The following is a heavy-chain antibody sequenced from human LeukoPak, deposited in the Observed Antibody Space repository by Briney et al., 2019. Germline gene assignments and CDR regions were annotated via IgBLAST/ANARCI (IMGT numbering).Heavy chain of an antibody. J-gene: IGHJ4*02. Sequence: GGSLRLSCAASGFTFSGSAMHWVRQASGKGLEWVGRIRSKANSYATAYAASVKGRFTISRDDSKNTAYLQTNSLKTEDTAVYYCTTYRYSSSWSGFDYWGQGTLVTVSS. D-gene: IGHD6-13*01. V-gene: IGHV3-73*01. CDR3: TTYRYSSSWSGFDY. CDR1: GFTFSGSA. CDR2: IRSKANSYAT.